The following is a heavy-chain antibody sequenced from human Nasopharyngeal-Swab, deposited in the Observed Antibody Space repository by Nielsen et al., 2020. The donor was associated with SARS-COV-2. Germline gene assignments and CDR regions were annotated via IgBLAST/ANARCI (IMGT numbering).Heavy chain of an antibody. CDR1: GGSFTTYY. D-gene: IGHD6-13*01. CDR3: VRSSSWYYFDY. CDR2: IYYNGNT. V-gene: IGHV4-34*01. J-gene: IGHJ4*02. Sequence: SETLSLTCAVYGGSFTTYYWNWIRQPPGKGLEWIGNIYYNGNTYQNPSLKSRLTISVDKSKNQFSLQLSSVTAADTAVYYCVRSSSWYYFDYWAQGTQVTVS.